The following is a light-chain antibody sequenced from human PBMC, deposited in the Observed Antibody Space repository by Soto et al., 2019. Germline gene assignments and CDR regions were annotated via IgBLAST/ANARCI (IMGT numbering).Light chain of an antibody. V-gene: IGKV1-5*01. CDR2: DAS. CDR3: KQYNSYSRYT. Sequence: DIQMTQSPSTLSASVGDRVTITCRASQSISSWLAWYQQKPGKAPKLLIYDASSLESGVPSRFSGSGSGTEFPLTISSLQPDDFATYSCKQYNSYSRYTFGQGTKLEIK. CDR1: QSISSW. J-gene: IGKJ2*01.